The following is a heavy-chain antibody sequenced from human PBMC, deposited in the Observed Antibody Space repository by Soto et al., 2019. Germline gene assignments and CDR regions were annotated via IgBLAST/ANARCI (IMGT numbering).Heavy chain of an antibody. J-gene: IGHJ5*02. CDR3: ARQYYYDSSANNWFDP. V-gene: IGHV4-30-2*01. CDR2: IYHSGST. Sequence: QLQLQESGSGLVKPSQTLSLTCAVSGGSISSGGYSWSWIRQPPGKGLEWIGYIYHSGSTYYNPSLKSRVTISVDRYKNQFSLKLGSVTAADRAVYYCARQYYYDSSANNWFDPWGQGTLVTVSS. D-gene: IGHD3-22*01. CDR1: GGSISSGGYS.